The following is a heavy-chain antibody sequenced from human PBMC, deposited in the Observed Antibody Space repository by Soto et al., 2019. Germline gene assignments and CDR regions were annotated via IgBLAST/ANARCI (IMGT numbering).Heavy chain of an antibody. CDR1: GYTFSSYG. Sequence: GASLKVSCTSSGYTFSSYGISWARQAPGQGLEWMGWISAYNGNTNYAQKLQGRVTMTTDTSTSTAYMELRSLRSDDTAVYYCARDLSGLTYGMDVWGQGTTVTAP. CDR2: ISAYNGNT. J-gene: IGHJ6*02. V-gene: IGHV1-18*01. CDR3: ARDLSGLTYGMDV.